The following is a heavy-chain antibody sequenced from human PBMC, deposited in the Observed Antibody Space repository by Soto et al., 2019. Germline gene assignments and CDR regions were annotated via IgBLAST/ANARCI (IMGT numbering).Heavy chain of an antibody. CDR3: ARTMVRGVIGNYYYMDV. D-gene: IGHD3-10*01. J-gene: IGHJ6*03. Sequence: SETLSLTCTVSGGSISSYYWSWIRQPPGKGLEWIGYIHYSGSTNYNPSLKSRVTISVDTSKNQFSLKLSSVTAADTAVYYCARTMVRGVIGNYYYMDVWGKGTTVTVSS. V-gene: IGHV4-59*01. CDR1: GGSISSYY. CDR2: IHYSGST.